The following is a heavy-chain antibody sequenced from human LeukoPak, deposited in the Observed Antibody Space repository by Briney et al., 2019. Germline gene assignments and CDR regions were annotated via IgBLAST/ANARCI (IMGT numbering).Heavy chain of an antibody. J-gene: IGHJ6*03. CDR3: ARDRSSAKWRYMDV. CDR1: GFTFSSYS. Sequence: GGSVRLSCAASGFTFSSYSMNWVRQAPGKGLEWVSYISSSGSTIYYADSVKGRFTISRDNAKNSLYLQMNSLRAEDTAVYYCARDRSSAKWRYMDVWGKGTTVTVSS. CDR2: ISSSGSTI. D-gene: IGHD6-6*01. V-gene: IGHV3-48*04.